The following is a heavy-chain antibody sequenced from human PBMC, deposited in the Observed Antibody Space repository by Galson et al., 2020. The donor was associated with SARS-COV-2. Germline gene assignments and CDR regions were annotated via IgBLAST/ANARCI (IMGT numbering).Heavy chain of an antibody. CDR1: GFTFTTYN. CDR3: ARAGYDNNGLYFVGFDQ. CDR2: ISPSSSTI. V-gene: IGHV3-48*04. D-gene: IGHD3-22*01. J-gene: IGHJ4*02. Sequence: GESLKISCVASGFTFTTYNMNWVRQAPGKGLEWISYISPSSSTIYYEDSVKGRFTISRDNAKNSVYLQMNSLRPEDTAVYYCARAGYDNNGLYFVGFDQWGQGTLVTVSS.